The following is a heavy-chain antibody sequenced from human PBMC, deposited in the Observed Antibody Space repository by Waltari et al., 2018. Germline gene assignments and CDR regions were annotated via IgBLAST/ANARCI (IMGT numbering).Heavy chain of an antibody. D-gene: IGHD6-13*01. V-gene: IGHV3-13*01. J-gene: IGHJ3*02. CDR2: IGTAGDT. CDR1: GFTFSRYD. CDR3: ARWGLAAAGWGAFDI. Sequence: EVQLVESGEGLVQPGGSLRLSCAASGFTFSRYDMHWVRQATGKGLEWVSAIGTAGDTYYPGSVKGRFTISRENAKNSLYLQMNSLRAEDTAVYYCARWGLAAAGWGAFDIWGQGTMVTVSS.